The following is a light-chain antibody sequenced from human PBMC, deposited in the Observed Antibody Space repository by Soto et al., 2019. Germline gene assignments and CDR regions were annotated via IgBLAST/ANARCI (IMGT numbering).Light chain of an antibody. V-gene: IGKV3-20*01. CDR1: QSVRSSY. J-gene: IGKJ1*01. Sequence: EIVLTQSPGTLSLSPGERATLSCRASQSVRSSYLAWYQHKLGQAPRLLIYGVSNRATGIPDTFSGSGSGTDFTLTISRLEAEDFAVYYCQQYGTSPMTFGQGTKGEIK. CDR3: QQYGTSPMT. CDR2: GVS.